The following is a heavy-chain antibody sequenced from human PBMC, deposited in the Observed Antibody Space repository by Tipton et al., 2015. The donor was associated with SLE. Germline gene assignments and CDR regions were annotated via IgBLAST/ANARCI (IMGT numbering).Heavy chain of an antibody. CDR2: IYYSGST. CDR1: GGSISSSSYY. J-gene: IGHJ4*02. Sequence: TLSLTCTVSGGSISSSSYYWGWIRQPPGKGLEWIGSIYYSGSTYYNPSLKSRVTISVDTSKNQFSLKLSSVTAADTAVYFCARVVAERLGLDFWGQGILVSVSS. D-gene: IGHD3-16*01. CDR3: ARVVAERLGLDF. V-gene: IGHV4-39*07.